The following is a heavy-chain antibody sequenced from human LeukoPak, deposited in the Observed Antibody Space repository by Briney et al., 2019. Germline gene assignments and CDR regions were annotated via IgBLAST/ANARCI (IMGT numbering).Heavy chain of an antibody. V-gene: IGHV3-30*02. CDR3: AKGGYYFDY. J-gene: IGHJ4*02. CDR1: GLTFSSFG. Sequence: GGSLRLSCAAPGLTFSSFGMHGVRQAPGKGLEWVAFIRYDASTEYYADSAKGRFTISRDNSKNTLYLQMNSLRPEDTAVYHCAKGGYYFDYWGQGTPVTVSS. CDR2: IRYDASTE. D-gene: IGHD3-16*01.